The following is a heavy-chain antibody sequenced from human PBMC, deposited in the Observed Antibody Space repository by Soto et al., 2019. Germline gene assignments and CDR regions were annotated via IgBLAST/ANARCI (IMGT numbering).Heavy chain of an antibody. D-gene: IGHD6-6*01. J-gene: IGHJ6*02. V-gene: IGHV4-34*01. CDR2: INHSGST. CDR3: ARGAARPHYYYYGMDV. Sequence: PSETLSLTCAVYGGSFSGYYWSWIRQPPGKGLDWIGEINHSGSTNYNPSLKSRVTISVYTSKNQFSLKLSSVTAAATAVYYCARGAARPHYYYYGMDVWGQGTTVTVSS. CDR1: GGSFSGYY.